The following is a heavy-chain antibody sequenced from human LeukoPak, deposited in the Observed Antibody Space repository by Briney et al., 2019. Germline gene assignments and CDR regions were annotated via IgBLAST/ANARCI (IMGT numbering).Heavy chain of an antibody. J-gene: IGHJ4*02. CDR2: IASDGCDK. CDR1: VFTFSSYG. D-gene: IGHD6-13*01. V-gene: IGHV3-30*18. CDR3: AKDRSNSWTFDY. Sequence: PGGSLRLSCTASVFTFSSYGLHWVRQAPARGLEWVANIASDGCDKHYADSVKGRFTISRDNSKNTVYLKMNSLRGEDTAVYYCAKDRSNSWTFDYWGQGTLVTVSS.